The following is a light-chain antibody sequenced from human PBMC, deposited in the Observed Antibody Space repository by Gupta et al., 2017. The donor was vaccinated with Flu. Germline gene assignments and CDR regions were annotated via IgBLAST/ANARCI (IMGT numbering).Light chain of an antibody. Sequence: PSSLSASVGDRVTITCRATQTIMRYLNWYQQQPGRAPRLLIYGASNLQSEVPSRFSGRGSGTEFTLTISSLQPEDSATYYCQHSDGSSQMFDQGTKVELK. CDR3: QHSDGSSQM. CDR2: GAS. J-gene: IGKJ1*01. V-gene: IGKV1-39*01. CDR1: QTIMRY.